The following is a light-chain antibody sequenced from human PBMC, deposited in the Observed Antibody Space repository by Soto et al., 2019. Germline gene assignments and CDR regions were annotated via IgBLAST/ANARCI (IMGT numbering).Light chain of an antibody. V-gene: IGKV3-11*01. CDR1: QSVSNY. CDR2: DAS. J-gene: IGKJ4*01. CDR3: QQRSSWPLLT. Sequence: EIVLTQSPATLSLSPGERATLSCRASQSVSNYLARFQQKPGQAPRLLIYDASNRATGIPARFSGSGSGTDFTLTISSREPEDFAVYYCQQRSSWPLLTFGGGTKVEI.